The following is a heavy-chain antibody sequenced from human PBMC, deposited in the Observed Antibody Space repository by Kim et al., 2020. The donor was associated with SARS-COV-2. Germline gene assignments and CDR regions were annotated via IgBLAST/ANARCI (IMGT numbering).Heavy chain of an antibody. CDR1: GFTFDDYA. CDR2: ISWSSGSI. J-gene: IGHJ4*02. V-gene: IGHV3-9*01. D-gene: IGHD6-13*01. CDR3: AKDIGSSSWYPDY. Sequence: GGSLRLSCAASGFTFDDYAMHWVRQAPGKGLEWVSGISWSSGSIGYADSVKGRFTISRDNAKNSLYLQMNSLRAEDTALYYCAKDIGSSSWYPDYWGQGTLVTVSS.